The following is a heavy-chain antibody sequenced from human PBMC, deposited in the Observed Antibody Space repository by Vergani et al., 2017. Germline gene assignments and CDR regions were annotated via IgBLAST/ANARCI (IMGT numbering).Heavy chain of an antibody. V-gene: IGHV3-23*01. Sequence: EVQLLESGGGLVQPGGSLRLSCAASTFTFSNYAMNWVRQAPGKGLEWVSGISDSGDSTYYADSVKGRFSISRDNSKKTLYLQMNSLRAVDTAIYYCAKGYSRTWPRGFDYWGQGTLVTVSS. CDR3: AKGYSRTWPRGFDY. D-gene: IGHD6-13*01. CDR2: ISDSGDST. CDR1: TFTFSNYA. J-gene: IGHJ4*02.